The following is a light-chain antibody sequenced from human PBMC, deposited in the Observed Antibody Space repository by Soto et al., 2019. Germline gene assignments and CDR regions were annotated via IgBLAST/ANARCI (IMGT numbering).Light chain of an antibody. V-gene: IGKV3-15*01. CDR1: QSISNN. CDR2: GAT. J-gene: IGKJ4*01. Sequence: ETVMTQSPATLSVSPGERATLSCRAGQSISNNLAWYQQNPGQAPRLLIYGATTRATGIPSRFSGSGSGTEFTLNISSLQSEDFEVYYCQQYNNWPLTFGGGTKVEIK. CDR3: QQYNNWPLT.